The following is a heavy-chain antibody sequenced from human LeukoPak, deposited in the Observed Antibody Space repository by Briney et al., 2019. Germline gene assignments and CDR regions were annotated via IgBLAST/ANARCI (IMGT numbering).Heavy chain of an antibody. CDR1: GGSFSGYY. V-gene: IGHV4-34*01. Sequence: SETLSLTCAVYGGSFSGYYWSWLRQPPGKGLEWIGEINHSGSTNYNPSLKSRVTISVDTSKNQFSLKLSSVTAADTAVYYCARGLRVRGVITSYYYYGMDVWGKGTTVTVSS. CDR2: INHSGST. D-gene: IGHD3-10*01. J-gene: IGHJ6*04. CDR3: ARGLRVRGVITSYYYYGMDV.